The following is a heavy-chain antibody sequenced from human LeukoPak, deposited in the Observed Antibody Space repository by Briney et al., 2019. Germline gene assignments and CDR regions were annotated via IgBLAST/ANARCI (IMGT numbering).Heavy chain of an antibody. Sequence: SETLSLTCTVSGGSISSSSYYWGWIRQPPGKGLEWIGSIYCSGSTYYNPSLKSRVTISVDTSKNQFSLKLSSVTAADTAVYYCARDKRSIAALDYWGQGTLVTVSS. D-gene: IGHD6-6*01. V-gene: IGHV4-39*07. CDR3: ARDKRSIAALDY. J-gene: IGHJ4*02. CDR1: GGSISSSSYY. CDR2: IYCSGST.